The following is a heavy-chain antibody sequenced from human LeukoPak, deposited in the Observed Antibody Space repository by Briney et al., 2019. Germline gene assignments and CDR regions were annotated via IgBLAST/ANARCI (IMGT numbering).Heavy chain of an antibody. CDR1: GGSISSYY. CDR2: IYYSGST. D-gene: IGHD1-1*01. J-gene: IGHJ4*02. CDR3: ASESTGTTGFDY. V-gene: IGHV4-59*01. Sequence: PSETLSLTCTVSGGSISSYYWSWIRQPRGKGLEWIGYIYYSGSTNYNPSLKSRVTISVDTSKNQFSLKLSSVTAADTAVYYCASESTGTTGFDYWGQGTLVTVSS.